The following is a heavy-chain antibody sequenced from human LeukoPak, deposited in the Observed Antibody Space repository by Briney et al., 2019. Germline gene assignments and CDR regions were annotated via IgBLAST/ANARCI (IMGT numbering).Heavy chain of an antibody. V-gene: IGHV3-11*01. CDR3: AKSFLIPGLLHPALVPFDY. CDR2: ISRGGNTT. Sequence: EGSLRLSCAASGFIFNDHYMSWTRRAPGKGLEWVSYISRGGNTTYYTDSVKGRFTISRDNAKNSLYLQIHSLRADDTAVYYCAKSFLIPGLLHPALVPFDYWGQGTLVTVSS. CDR1: GFIFNDHY. J-gene: IGHJ4*02. D-gene: IGHD2-2*01.